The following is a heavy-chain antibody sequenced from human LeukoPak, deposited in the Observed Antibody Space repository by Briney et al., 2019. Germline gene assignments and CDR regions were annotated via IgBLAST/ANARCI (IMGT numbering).Heavy chain of an antibody. CDR1: GGSFSGYY. V-gene: IGHV4-34*01. CDR2: INHSGST. D-gene: IGHD3-3*01. CDR3: ARGHLRGIFGVVMFDP. Sequence: ASETLSLTCAVYGGSFSGYYWSWIRQPPGKGLEWIGEINHSGSTNYNPSLKSRVTISVDTSKNQFSLKLSSVTAADTAVYYCARGHLRGIFGVVMFDPCGQGTLVTVSS. J-gene: IGHJ5*02.